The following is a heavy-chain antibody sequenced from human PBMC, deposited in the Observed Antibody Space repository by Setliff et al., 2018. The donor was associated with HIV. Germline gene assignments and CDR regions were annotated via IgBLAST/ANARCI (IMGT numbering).Heavy chain of an antibody. V-gene: IGHV4-34*01. Sequence: SETLSLTCAVFGGSFTDYYWIWIRQPPGKGLEWIGEINHSGSTHYNPSLKSRFIISVDTSKNQFSLKVNSMTAADTAMYYCARVVDADYLDYWGQGTPVTVSS. CDR1: GGSFTDYY. CDR2: INHSGST. CDR3: ARVVDADYLDY. J-gene: IGHJ4*02. D-gene: IGHD2-15*01.